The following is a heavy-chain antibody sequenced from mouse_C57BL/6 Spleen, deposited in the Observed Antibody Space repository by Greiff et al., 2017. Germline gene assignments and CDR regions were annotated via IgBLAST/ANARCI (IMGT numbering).Heavy chain of an antibody. CDR3: ARPYGYDVGAWFAY. CDR2: IDPSDSYT. V-gene: IGHV1-69*01. CDR1: GYTFTSYW. J-gene: IGHJ3*01. D-gene: IGHD2-2*01. Sequence: VQLQQSGAELVMPGASVKLSCKASGYTFTSYWMHWVKQRPGQGLEWIGEIDPSDSYTNYNQKFKGKSTLTVDKSSSTAYMQLSSLTSEDSAVYYCARPYGYDVGAWFAYWGQGTLVTVSA.